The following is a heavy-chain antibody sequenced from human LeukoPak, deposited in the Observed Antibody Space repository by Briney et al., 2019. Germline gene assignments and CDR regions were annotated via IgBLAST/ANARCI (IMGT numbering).Heavy chain of an antibody. CDR3: TRNYDFWSGYLFDY. J-gene: IGHJ4*02. V-gene: IGHV3-49*03. CDR2: IRSKAYGGTT. D-gene: IGHD3-3*01. CDR1: GFTFGDYA. Sequence: GGSLRLSCTASGFTFGDYAMSWFRQAPGKGLEWVGFIRSKAYGGTTEYAASVKGRFTISRDDSKSIAYLQMNSLKTEDTAVYYCTRNYDFWSGYLFDYWGQGTLVTASS.